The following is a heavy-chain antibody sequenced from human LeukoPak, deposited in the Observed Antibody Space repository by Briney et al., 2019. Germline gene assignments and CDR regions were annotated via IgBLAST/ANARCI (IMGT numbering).Heavy chain of an antibody. J-gene: IGHJ5*02. Sequence: GGSLRLSCAASGFTFSSYAMSWVRQAPGKGLEWVSAISGSGGSTYYADSVKGRFTISRDNSKNTLYLQMNSLRAEDTAVYYCAKAGDSSSWYVTNWFDPWGQGTLVTVSS. CDR3: AKAGDSSSWYVTNWFDP. CDR1: GFTFSSYA. D-gene: IGHD6-13*01. V-gene: IGHV3-23*01. CDR2: ISGSGGST.